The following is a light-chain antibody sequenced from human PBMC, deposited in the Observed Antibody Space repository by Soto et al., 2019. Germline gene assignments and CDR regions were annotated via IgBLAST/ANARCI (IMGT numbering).Light chain of an antibody. CDR1: QNIDSR. J-gene: IGKJ1*01. CDR2: DAS. Sequence: VMTQSPTTLSVSPGETATLSCRASQNIDSRLAWYQQSPGRSPRLLIYDASTRATDIPARFSGSGSGTDFTLTIAGLQSEDVAVYYWQHYGNRKVFGLGTKV. CDR3: QHYGNRKV. V-gene: IGKV3-15*01.